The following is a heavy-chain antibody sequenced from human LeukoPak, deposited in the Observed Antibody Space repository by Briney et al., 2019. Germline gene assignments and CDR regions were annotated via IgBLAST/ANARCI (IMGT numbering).Heavy chain of an antibody. V-gene: IGHV3-23*01. J-gene: IGHJ4*02. Sequence: PGGSLRLSCAASGFTFSSYAMSWVRQAPGKGLEWVSAISGSGGSTYYADSVKGRFTISRDNSKNTLYLQMNSLRAEDTAVYYCAKRRDYYDSSGYGYYFDYWGQGTLVTVSS. CDR1: GFTFSSYA. CDR3: AKRRDYYDSSGYGYYFDY. CDR2: ISGSGGST. D-gene: IGHD3-22*01.